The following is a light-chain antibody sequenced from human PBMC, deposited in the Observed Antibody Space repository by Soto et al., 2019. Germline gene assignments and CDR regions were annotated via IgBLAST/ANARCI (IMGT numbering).Light chain of an antibody. Sequence: QSVLTQPPSVSGTPGQGVTISCSGGSSNIATNYVYWYQLLPGTAPNLVIFSNTIRPPRVPDQFSGSKSGASASLVISGLRSEDEADYFCASWDDTLFGWVFGGGTKLTVL. CDR2: SNT. V-gene: IGLV1-47*02. CDR1: SSNIATNY. CDR3: ASWDDTLFGWV. J-gene: IGLJ3*02.